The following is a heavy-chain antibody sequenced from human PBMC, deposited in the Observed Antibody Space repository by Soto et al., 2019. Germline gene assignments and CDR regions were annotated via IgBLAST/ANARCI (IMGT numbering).Heavy chain of an antibody. J-gene: IGHJ4*02. V-gene: IGHV3-7*05. CDR3: VTTRAYSYEF. D-gene: IGHD5-18*01. CDR1: GLSFNFYW. CDR2: IRPDGNEQ. Sequence: PGGSLRLSGAASGLSFNFYWMSWVRQAPGKGLERVANIRPDGNEQHYVDSVRGRFIFSRDNSKSSVSLQMNNLRVDDTAVYYCVTTRAYSYEFWGQGTLVTVS.